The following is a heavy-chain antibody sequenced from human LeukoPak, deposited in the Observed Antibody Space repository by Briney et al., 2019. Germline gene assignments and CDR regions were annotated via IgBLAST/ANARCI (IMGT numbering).Heavy chain of an antibody. CDR2: LYSAGST. CDR3: ARWTNFHAFDI. V-gene: IGHV3-53*01. D-gene: IGHD1-1*01. Sequence: GGSLRLSCAASEFSVKYNYMTWVRQAPGKGLEWVSLLYSAGSTNYADSVKGRFTISRDDSKNTVYLQMNSLRAEDTAVYYCARWTNFHAFDIWGQGTLVTVSS. J-gene: IGHJ3*02. CDR1: EFSVKYNY.